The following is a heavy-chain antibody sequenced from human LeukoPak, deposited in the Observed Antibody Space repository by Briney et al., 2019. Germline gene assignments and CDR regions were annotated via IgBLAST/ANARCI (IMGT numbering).Heavy chain of an antibody. CDR2: INHSGST. J-gene: IGHJ4*02. CDR1: GGSFSGYY. V-gene: IGHV4-34*01. D-gene: IGHD2-21*01. Sequence: SETLSLTCAVYGGSFSGYYWSWIRQPPGKGLEWIGEINHSGSTNYNPSLKSRVTISVDTSKNQFSLKLSSVTAADTAVYYCARGLIGCRVIGGAYCGDERPDSRNHYFDYWGQGTLVTVSS. CDR3: ARGLIGCRVIGGAYCGDERPDSRNHYFDY.